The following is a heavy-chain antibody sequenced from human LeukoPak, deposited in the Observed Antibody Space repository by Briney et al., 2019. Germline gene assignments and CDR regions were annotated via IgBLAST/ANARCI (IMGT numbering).Heavy chain of an antibody. CDR3: ARGGGLQTPEFDY. V-gene: IGHV3-30*04. CDR1: GFTFSTYA. Sequence: GGSLRLSCAASGFTFSTYAMHWVRQAPGKGLEWAALISYDGTNRQYADSVKGRFTISRDSYKNTLYLQMNSLSAEDTAVYYCARGGGLQTPEFDYWGQGTLVTVSS. CDR2: ISYDGTNR. D-gene: IGHD4-11*01. J-gene: IGHJ4*02.